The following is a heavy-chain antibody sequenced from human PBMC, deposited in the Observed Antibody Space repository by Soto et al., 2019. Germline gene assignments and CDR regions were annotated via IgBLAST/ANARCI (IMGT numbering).Heavy chain of an antibody. CDR2: IHPSGST. CDR1: GGSLSDYY. V-gene: IGHV4-34*01. CDR3: ARGRDEYKLGNV. D-gene: IGHD1-1*01. J-gene: IGHJ6*02. Sequence: QVQLQQWGAGLLKPSETLSLTCAVSGGSLSDYYWPWIRQSPGKGLEWIGGIHPSGSTYYNPSLRSRVTISVDTSKNQFSLKLTSLTAADTAIYYCARGRDEYKLGNVWGHGTTVTVSS.